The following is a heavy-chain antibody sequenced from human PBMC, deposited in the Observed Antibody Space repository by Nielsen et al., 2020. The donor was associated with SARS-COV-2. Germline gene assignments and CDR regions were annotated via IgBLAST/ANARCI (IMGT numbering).Heavy chain of an antibody. CDR1: GLTFSTYA. CDR2: ISGSADIT. V-gene: IGHV3-23*01. J-gene: IGHJ4*02. Sequence: GESLKISCAASGLTFSTYAMTWVRQAPGKGLAWVSAISGSADITYYADSVKGRFTISRDNAKNSLYLQMNSLRAEDTAVYYCVRDSSVVIWSGYPVDWGQGTLVTVSS. D-gene: IGHD3-3*01. CDR3: VRDSSVVIWSGYPVD.